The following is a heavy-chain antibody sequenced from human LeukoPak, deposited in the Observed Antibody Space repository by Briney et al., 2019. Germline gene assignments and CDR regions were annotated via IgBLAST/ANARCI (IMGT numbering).Heavy chain of an antibody. CDR2: IYSGGST. D-gene: IGHD2/OR15-2a*01. V-gene: IGHV3-66*01. Sequence: GGSLRLSCAASGFTVSSNYMSWVRQAPGKGLEWVSVIYSGGSTYYADSVKGRFTISRDNSKNTLYLQMNSLRAEDTAVYYCARDAVGDRDSKGPLDAFDIWGQGTMVTVSS. CDR3: ARDAVGDRDSKGPLDAFDI. CDR1: GFTVSSNY. J-gene: IGHJ3*02.